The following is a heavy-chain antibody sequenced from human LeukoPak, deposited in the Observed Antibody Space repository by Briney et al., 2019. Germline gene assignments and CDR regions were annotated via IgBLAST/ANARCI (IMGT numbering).Heavy chain of an antibody. D-gene: IGHD4-23*01. Sequence: ASETLSLTCTVSGGSISSSSYYWGWIRQPPGKGLEWIGSIYYSGSTYYNPSLKSRVTISVDTSENQFSLKLSSVTAADTAVYYCARRGNSVAFDIWGQGTMVTVSS. J-gene: IGHJ3*02. V-gene: IGHV4-39*01. CDR1: GGSISSSSYY. CDR3: ARRGNSVAFDI. CDR2: IYYSGST.